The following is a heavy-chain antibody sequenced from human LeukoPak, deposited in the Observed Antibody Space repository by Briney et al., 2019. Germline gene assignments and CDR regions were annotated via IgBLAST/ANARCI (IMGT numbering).Heavy chain of an antibody. J-gene: IGHJ4*01. CDR3: ASGRHDFVH. V-gene: IGHV3-7*01. CDR1: GFAFSTYW. Sequence: GGSLRLPCAASGFAFSTYWMTWVRQAPGKGLEWVANINLDGNEVHYVDSLKDRFTISRDNARNSLFLQMNSLRADDTAVYYCASGRHDFVHWGHGTLVTVSS. CDR2: INLDGNEV. D-gene: IGHD3-16*01.